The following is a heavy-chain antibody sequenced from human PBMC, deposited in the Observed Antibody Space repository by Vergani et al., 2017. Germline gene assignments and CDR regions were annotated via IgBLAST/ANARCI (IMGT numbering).Heavy chain of an antibody. CDR2: ISGSGGST. Sequence: EVQLVESGGGLVQPGGSLRLSCAASGFTFSSYAMSWVRQAPGKGLEWVSAISGSGGSTYYGDSLKGRFTISREISKNTLYMQMNSLRAEDTAVYYCAKDVLLWFGELSVSPFDIWGQGTMVTVSS. D-gene: IGHD3-10*01. J-gene: IGHJ3*02. V-gene: IGHV3-23*04. CDR3: AKDVLLWFGELSVSPFDI. CDR1: GFTFSSYA.